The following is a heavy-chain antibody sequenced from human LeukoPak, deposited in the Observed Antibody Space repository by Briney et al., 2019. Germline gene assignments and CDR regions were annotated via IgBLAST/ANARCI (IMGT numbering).Heavy chain of an antibody. D-gene: IGHD3-10*01. CDR3: ARSHLLWFGESSRDQ. Sequence: PSETLSLTCTVSGGSISSYYWSWIRQPPGKGLEWIGYIYYSGSTNYNPSLKSRVTISVDTSKNQFSLKLSSVTAADTAVYYCARSHLLWFGESSRDQWGQGTLVTVSS. CDR2: IYYSGST. J-gene: IGHJ5*02. CDR1: GGSISSYY. V-gene: IGHV4-59*08.